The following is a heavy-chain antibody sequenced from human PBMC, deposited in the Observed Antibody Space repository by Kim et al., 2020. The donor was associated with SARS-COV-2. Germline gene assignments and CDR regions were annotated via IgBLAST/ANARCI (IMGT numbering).Heavy chain of an antibody. D-gene: IGHD5-12*01. CDR3: ARDRNRMVATWYYFDY. CDR2: IIPIFGTA. CDR1: GGTFSSYA. J-gene: IGHJ4*02. V-gene: IGHV1-69*13. Sequence: SVKVSCKASGGTFSSYAISWVRQAPGQGLEWMGGIIPIFGTANYAQKFQGRVTITADESTSTAYMELSSLRSEDTAVYYCARDRNRMVATWYYFDYWGQGTLVTVSS.